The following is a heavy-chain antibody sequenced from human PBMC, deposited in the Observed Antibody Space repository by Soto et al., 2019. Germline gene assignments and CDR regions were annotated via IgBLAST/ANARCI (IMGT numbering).Heavy chain of an antibody. CDR2: IIPIFGTA. CDR1: GGTFSSYA. V-gene: IGHV1-69*12. CDR3: ARDRGDYASGYYGMAV. J-gene: IGHJ6*02. D-gene: IGHD4-17*01. Sequence: QVQLVQSGAEVKKPGSSVKVSCKASGGTFSSYAISWVRQAPGQGLEWMGGIIPIFGTANYAQKFQGRVTITAEESTSTAYMDLSSLRSEDTAVYYCARDRGDYASGYYGMAVWGQGTTVTVSS.